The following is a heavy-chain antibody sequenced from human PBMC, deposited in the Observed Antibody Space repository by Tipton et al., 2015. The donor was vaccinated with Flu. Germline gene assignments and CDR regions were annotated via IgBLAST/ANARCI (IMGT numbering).Heavy chain of an antibody. D-gene: IGHD2-2*01. J-gene: IGHJ4*02. CDR2: IYYSGST. CDR1: GGSISSYY. Sequence: GLVKPSETLSLTCTVSGGSISSYYWSWIRQPPGKGLEWIGYIYYSGSTNYNPSPKSRVTISADTSNNQFSLKLSSVTAADTAVYYCARGDCSITSCLDYWGQGTLVTVSS. V-gene: IGHV4-59*01. CDR3: ARGDCSITSCLDY.